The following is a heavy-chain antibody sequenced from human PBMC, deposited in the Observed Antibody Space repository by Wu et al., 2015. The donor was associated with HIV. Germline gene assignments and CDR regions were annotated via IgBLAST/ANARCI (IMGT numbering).Heavy chain of an antibody. CDR2: ISAYNGNT. J-gene: IGHJ3*02. Sequence: QVQLVQSGAEVKKPGASVKVSCKASGDTFTSYDINWVRQAPGQGLEWMGWISAYNGNTNYAQKLQGRVTMTTDTSTSTAYMELRSLRSDDTAVYYCAREAYYYDSSGYYFGPDAFDIWGQGTMVTVSS. CDR1: GDTFTSYD. CDR3: AREAYYYDSSGYYFGPDAFDI. V-gene: IGHV1-18*01. D-gene: IGHD3-22*01.